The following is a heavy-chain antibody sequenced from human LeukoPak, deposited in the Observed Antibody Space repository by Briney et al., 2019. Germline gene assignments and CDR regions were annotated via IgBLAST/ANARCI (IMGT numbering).Heavy chain of an antibody. J-gene: IGHJ4*02. CDR2: IYSGGST. CDR3: ASTSGSYSGRIGY. V-gene: IGHV3-53*01. Sequence: GGSLRLSCAASGFTVSSNYMSWVRQAPGKGLEWVSAIYSGGSTYYADSVKGRFTISRDNSKNTLYLQMNSLRAEDTAVYYCASTSGSYSGRIGYWGQGTLVTVSS. D-gene: IGHD1-26*01. CDR1: GFTVSSNY.